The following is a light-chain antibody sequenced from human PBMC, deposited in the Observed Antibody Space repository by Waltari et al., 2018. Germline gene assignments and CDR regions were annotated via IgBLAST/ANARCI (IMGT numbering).Light chain of an antibody. Sequence: DIQMTQSPSSVSASVGVRVTITCRASQYIRNWLAWYQQKPGKAPELLISAASTLQSGVPSRFSGSGSGTDFTLTISSLQPEDFATYYCQQTYSSPLTFGGGTKVEIK. J-gene: IGKJ4*01. CDR1: QYIRNW. CDR2: AAS. CDR3: QQTYSSPLT. V-gene: IGKV1-12*01.